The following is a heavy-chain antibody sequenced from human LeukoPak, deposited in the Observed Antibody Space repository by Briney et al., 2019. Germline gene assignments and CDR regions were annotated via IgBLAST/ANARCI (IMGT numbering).Heavy chain of an antibody. CDR1: GGSISSYY. J-gene: IGHJ6*04. Sequence: LSLTCTVSGGSISSYYWSWIRQPPGTGLEWVSYISSSGSTIYYADSVKGRFTISRDNAKNSLYLQMNSLRAEDTAVYYCAELGITMIGGVWGKGTTVTISS. V-gene: IGHV3-11*04. D-gene: IGHD3-10*02. CDR2: ISSSGSTI. CDR3: AELGITMIGGV.